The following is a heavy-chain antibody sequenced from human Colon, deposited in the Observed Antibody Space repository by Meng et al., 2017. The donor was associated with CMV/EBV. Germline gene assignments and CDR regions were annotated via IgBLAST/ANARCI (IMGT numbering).Heavy chain of an antibody. D-gene: IGHD4/OR15-4a*01. J-gene: IGHJ6*02. CDR1: GYTFTNCG. CDR3: ARGYGTNLYHYGMDV. Sequence: ASVKVSCKTSGYTFTNCGFSWVRQAPGQGLEWMGWISAYNGNTNYAQKLQGRVTMTTDTSTSTAYMELRGLRSDDTAVYYCARGYGTNLYHYGMDVWGQGTTVTVSS. CDR2: ISAYNGNT. V-gene: IGHV1-18*01.